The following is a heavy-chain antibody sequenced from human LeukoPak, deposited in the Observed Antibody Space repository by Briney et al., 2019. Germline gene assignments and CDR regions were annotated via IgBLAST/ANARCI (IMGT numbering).Heavy chain of an antibody. J-gene: IGHJ4*02. D-gene: IGHD2-21*01. CDR3: ARQAICGDNCYYRHLDL. V-gene: IGHV3-7*01. Sequence: PGGSLRLSCAASGFSLSRYWMSWVRQAPGKGLEWVANIGKDGSGNHYVDSVKGRFTISRDNAKNSLYLQMSCLRAEDTALYYCARQAICGDNCYYRHLDLWGQGTLVTVSS. CDR1: GFSLSRYW. CDR2: IGKDGSGN.